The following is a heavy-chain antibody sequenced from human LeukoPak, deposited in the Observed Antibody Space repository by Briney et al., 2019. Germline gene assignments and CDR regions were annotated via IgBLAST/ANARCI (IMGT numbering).Heavy chain of an antibody. J-gene: IGHJ5*02. CDR1: GVSISSSNSY. CDR2: IYYSGNT. D-gene: IGHD3-9*01. V-gene: IGHV4-39*07. CDR3: ARLTGYSSESWFDP. Sequence: PSETLSLTCTVSGVSISSSNSYWGWIRQPPGKGLEWIGSIYYSGNTYYNASLKSQVSISIDTSKNQFSLKLSSVTAADTAVYYCARLTGYSSESWFDPWGQGTLVTVSS.